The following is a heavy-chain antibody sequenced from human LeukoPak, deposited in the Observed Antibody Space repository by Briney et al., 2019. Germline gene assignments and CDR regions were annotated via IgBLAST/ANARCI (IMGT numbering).Heavy chain of an antibody. CDR3: AKDVARYYYDSPT. CDR2: ISYDGSNK. CDR1: GFDFKTLG. J-gene: IGHJ3*01. V-gene: IGHV3-30*18. Sequence: GGSLRLSCAASGFDFKTLGMHWVRQAPGKGLEWVAVISYDGSNKYYADSVKGRFTISRDNSKNTLYLQMNSLRAEDTAVYYCAKDVARYYYDSPTWGQGTMVTVSS. D-gene: IGHD3-22*01.